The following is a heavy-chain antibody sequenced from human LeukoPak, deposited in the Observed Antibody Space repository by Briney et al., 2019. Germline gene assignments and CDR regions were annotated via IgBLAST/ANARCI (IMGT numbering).Heavy chain of an antibody. CDR1: GDSISSSNSY. CDR2: INHSGST. CDR3: ARGRGSGWLFDY. Sequence: SETLSLTCTVSGDSISSSNSYWGWIRQPPGKGLEWIGEINHSGSTNYNPSLKSRVTISVDTSKNQFSLKLSSVTAADTAVYYCARGRGSGWLFDYWGQGTLVTVSS. D-gene: IGHD6-19*01. V-gene: IGHV4-39*07. J-gene: IGHJ4*02.